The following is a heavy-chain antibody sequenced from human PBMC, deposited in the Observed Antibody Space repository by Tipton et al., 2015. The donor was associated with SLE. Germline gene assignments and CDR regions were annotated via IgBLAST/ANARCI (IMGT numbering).Heavy chain of an antibody. Sequence: SLRLSCEASGFTFSSYAMIWVRQAPGKGLEWVAYISHSSSTMFYADSLKGRFTISRDNARSSLYLQMNSLTVDDTGVYYCAKAQARQQLALGYWGQGTRVTVSS. CDR2: ISHSSSTM. J-gene: IGHJ4*02. CDR1: GFTFSSYA. D-gene: IGHD6-13*01. CDR3: AKAQARQQLALGY. V-gene: IGHV3-48*01.